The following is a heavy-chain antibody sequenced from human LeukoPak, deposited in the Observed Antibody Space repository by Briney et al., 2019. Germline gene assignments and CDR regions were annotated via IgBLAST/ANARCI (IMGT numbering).Heavy chain of an antibody. J-gene: IGHJ4*02. CDR3: ARGLDLGIYAY. D-gene: IGHD2/OR15-2a*01. V-gene: IGHV4-34*01. CDR1: GGSCSGYY. CDR2: INHSGST. Sequence: SETLSLTCAVYGGSCSGYYWSWIRQPPGKGLEWIGEINHSGSTNYNPSLKSRVTISVDTSKNQFSLKLSSVAAADTAVYYCARGLDLGIYAYWGQGTLVTVSS.